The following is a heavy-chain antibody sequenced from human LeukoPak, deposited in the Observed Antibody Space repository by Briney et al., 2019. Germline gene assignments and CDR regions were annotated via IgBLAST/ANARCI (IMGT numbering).Heavy chain of an antibody. CDR2: IRYDGSNK. Sequence: GGSLRLSCAASGFTFSSYGMHWVRQAPGKGLEWVAFIRYDGSNKYYADSVKGRFTISRDNSKNTLHLQMNSLRAEDTAVYYCAKDRLEYSSSGYYYMDVWGKGTTVTVSS. D-gene: IGHD6-6*01. CDR1: GFTFSSYG. V-gene: IGHV3-30*02. J-gene: IGHJ6*03. CDR3: AKDRLEYSSSGYYYMDV.